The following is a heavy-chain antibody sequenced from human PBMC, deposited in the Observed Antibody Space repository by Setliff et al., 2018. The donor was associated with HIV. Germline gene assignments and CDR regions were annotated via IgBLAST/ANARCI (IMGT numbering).Heavy chain of an antibody. CDR3: ARSQITYRNFDH. D-gene: IGHD1-20*01. V-gene: IGHV1-58*02. J-gene: IGHJ4*02. CDR1: GYTFTYYP. Sequence: SVKVSCKASGYTFTYYPMHWVRQAPGQRLEWIGWIVVGSGNTNYAQKFQERVTITRDMSTSTAYMELSSLRSEDTAVYYCARSQITYRNFDHWGQGTLVTVSS. CDR2: IVVGSGNT.